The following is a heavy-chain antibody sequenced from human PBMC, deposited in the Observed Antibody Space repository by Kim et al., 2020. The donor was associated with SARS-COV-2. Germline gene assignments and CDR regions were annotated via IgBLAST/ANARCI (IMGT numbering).Heavy chain of an antibody. Sequence: SETLSLTCAVYGGSFSGYYWSWIRQPPGKGLEWIGEINHSGSTNYNPSLKSRVTISVDTSKNQFSLKLSSVTAADTAVYYCARAAGGFWSGYPDYWGQGTLVTVSS. CDR2: INHSGST. J-gene: IGHJ4*02. V-gene: IGHV4-34*01. CDR3: ARAAGGFWSGYPDY. CDR1: GGSFSGYY. D-gene: IGHD3-3*01.